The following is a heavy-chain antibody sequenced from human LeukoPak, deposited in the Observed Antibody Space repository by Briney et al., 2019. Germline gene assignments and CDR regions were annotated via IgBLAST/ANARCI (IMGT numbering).Heavy chain of an antibody. V-gene: IGHV4-30-2*01. CDR3: TRELGGSYNDY. CDR2: IYHSGST. CDR1: GGSISSGGYY. D-gene: IGHD1-26*01. Sequence: SQTLSLTCTVSGGSISSGGYYWSWIRQPPGKGLEWIRYIYHSGSTYYNPSLKSRVTISVDRSKNQFSLELSSVTAADTAVYYCTRELGGSYNDYWGQGTLVTVSS. J-gene: IGHJ4*02.